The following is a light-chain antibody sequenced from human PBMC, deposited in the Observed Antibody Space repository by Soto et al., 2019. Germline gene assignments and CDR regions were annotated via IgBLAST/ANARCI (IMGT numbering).Light chain of an antibody. J-gene: IGLJ2*01. V-gene: IGLV2-14*01. CDR1: NSDVGGYNY. Sequence: QSALTQPASVSGSPGQSITISCTGTNSDVGGYNYVSWYQQHPGKAPKLMIYDVSNRPSGVSNRFSGSKSGNTASLTISGLQAEDEADYYGSSYTSSSTLVVFGGGTKLTVL. CDR3: SSYTSSSTLVV. CDR2: DVS.